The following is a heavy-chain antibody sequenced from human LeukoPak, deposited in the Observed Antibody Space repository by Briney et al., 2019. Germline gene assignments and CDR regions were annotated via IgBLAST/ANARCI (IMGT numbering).Heavy chain of an antibody. V-gene: IGHV3-66*03. Sequence: GGSLRLSCTVSGFTVSSNSMSWVRQAPGKGLEWVSFIYSGTIHYSDSVKGRFTISRDNSKNTLYLQMNSLRAEDTAVYYCARGAARMVEIATIISFEYWGQGTLSPSPQ. CDR3: ARGAARMVEIATIISFEY. J-gene: IGHJ4*02. CDR1: GFTVSSNS. CDR2: IYSGTI. D-gene: IGHD5-24*01.